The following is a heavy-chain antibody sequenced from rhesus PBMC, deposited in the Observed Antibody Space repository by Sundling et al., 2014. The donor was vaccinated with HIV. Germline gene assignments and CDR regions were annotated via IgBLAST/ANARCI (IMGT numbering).Heavy chain of an antibody. Sequence: QVQLQESGPGLVKPSETLSLICVVSDGSITDNYFWNWIRQFPGKGLEWIGNVYGSSAITYYNPSLKNRVTISKDTSKNQISLRLSSVTAADAAIYYCARERGITVVAAGTFDLWGQGLRVAVSS. D-gene: IGHD3-16*01. CDR3: ARERGITVVAAGTFDL. CDR2: VYGSSAIT. J-gene: IGHJ3*01. V-gene: IGHV4S9*01. CDR1: DGSITDNYF.